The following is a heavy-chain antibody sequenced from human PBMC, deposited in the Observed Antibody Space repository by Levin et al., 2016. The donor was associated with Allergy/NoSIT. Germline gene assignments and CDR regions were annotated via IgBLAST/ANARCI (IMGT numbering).Heavy chain of an antibody. D-gene: IGHD2-8*01. CDR2: INQDGSVK. Sequence: ETLSLTCAASGVTFSNYYLTWVRQAPGKGLEWLVNINQDGSVKNYVDSVQGRFTISRDTSSNTLYLHMHSLRVEDTAIYYCAKEAGYAKPFDYWGQGTLVTVSS. V-gene: IGHV3-7*05. CDR1: GVTFSNYY. J-gene: IGHJ4*02. CDR3: AKEAGYAKPFDY.